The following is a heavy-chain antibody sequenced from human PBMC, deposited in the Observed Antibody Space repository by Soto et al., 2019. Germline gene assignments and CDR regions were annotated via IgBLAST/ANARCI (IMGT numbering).Heavy chain of an antibody. CDR1: GFTFRSHP. J-gene: IGHJ4*02. Sequence: PGGSLRLSCAASGFTFRSHPMHWVRQAPGKGLEWVAIVSYDGITKYADSVKGRFTISRDNSNNTLFLQMNSLRTEDTAVYYCTKEGLFWSGSFDSWGQGTLVTVSS. CDR2: VSYDGITK. CDR3: TKEGLFWSGSFDS. D-gene: IGHD3-3*01. V-gene: IGHV3-30-3*02.